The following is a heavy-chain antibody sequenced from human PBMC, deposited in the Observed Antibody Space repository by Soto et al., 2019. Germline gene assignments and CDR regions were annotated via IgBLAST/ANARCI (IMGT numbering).Heavy chain of an antibody. Sequence: GGSLRLSCAASGFTFSSYAMSWVRQAPGKGLEWVSAISGSGGSTYCADSVKGRFTISRDNSKNTLYLQMNSLRAEDTAVYYCARDQLVRGVIMAYWGQGTLVTVSS. D-gene: IGHD3-10*01. V-gene: IGHV3-23*01. CDR2: ISGSGGST. CDR3: ARDQLVRGVIMAY. J-gene: IGHJ4*02. CDR1: GFTFSSYA.